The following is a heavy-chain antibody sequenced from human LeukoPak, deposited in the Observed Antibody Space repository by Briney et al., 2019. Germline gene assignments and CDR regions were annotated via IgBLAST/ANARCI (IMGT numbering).Heavy chain of an antibody. CDR1: GFTFSSYG. Sequence: GGSLRLSCAASGFTFSSYGMSWVRQAPGKGLEWVAIIRYDGSNKDYATYMTGRFTISRDNSKNTLYLQMNSLRAEDTAVYYCAKVGDSYGGGMDVWGQGTTVTVSS. D-gene: IGHD5-18*01. V-gene: IGHV3-30*02. J-gene: IGHJ6*02. CDR2: IRYDGSNK. CDR3: AKVGDSYGGGMDV.